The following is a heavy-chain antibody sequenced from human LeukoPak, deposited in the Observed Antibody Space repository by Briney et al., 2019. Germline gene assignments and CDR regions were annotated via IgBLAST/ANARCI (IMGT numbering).Heavy chain of an antibody. Sequence: SETLSLTCTVSGGSNSSGDYYWNWIRQPPGKGLEWIGYIYYSGSTYYTPSLKSRATMSVDTSKNQFSLKLSSVTAADTAVYYCARGPAGYSNYPGSFDYWGQGTLVTVSS. J-gene: IGHJ4*02. CDR3: ARGPAGYSNYPGSFDY. V-gene: IGHV4-30-4*01. CDR1: GGSNSSGDYY. D-gene: IGHD4-11*01. CDR2: IYYSGST.